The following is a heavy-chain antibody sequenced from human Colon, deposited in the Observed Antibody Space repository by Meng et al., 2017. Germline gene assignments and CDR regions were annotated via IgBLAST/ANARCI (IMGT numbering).Heavy chain of an antibody. J-gene: IGHJ4*02. CDR1: GFTFSSHR. CDR3: ARDIPDRLFDN. CDR2: ISSGSNFI. Sequence: EVQLVESGGGLAKPGGSLRLSCAASGFTFSSHRMNWVRQAPGKGLEWVSTISSGSNFIYYADSLKGRFTISRDNAKNSLYLQIDSLRAEDTAVYYCARDIPDRLFDNWGQGTLVTVSS. D-gene: IGHD6-6*01. V-gene: IGHV3-21*01.